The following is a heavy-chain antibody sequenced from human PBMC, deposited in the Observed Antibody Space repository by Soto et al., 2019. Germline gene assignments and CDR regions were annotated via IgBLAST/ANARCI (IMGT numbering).Heavy chain of an antibody. J-gene: IGHJ6*02. CDR1: GGSISSGDCY. D-gene: IGHD2-15*01. CDR2: IYYSGST. V-gene: IGHV4-30-4*01. CDR3: ARLPVRYCSGGSCYNYYGMDV. Sequence: QVQLQESGPGLVKPSQTLSLTCTVSGGSISSGDCYWSWIRQPPGKGLEWIGYIYYSGSTYYNPSLKSRVTISVDTSKNQFSLKLSSVTAADTAVYYCARLPVRYCSGGSCYNYYGMDVWGQGTTVTVSS.